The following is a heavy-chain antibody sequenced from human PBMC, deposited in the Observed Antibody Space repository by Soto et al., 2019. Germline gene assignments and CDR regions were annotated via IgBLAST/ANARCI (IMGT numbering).Heavy chain of an antibody. D-gene: IGHD6-19*01. CDR1: GGSFSGYY. J-gene: IGHJ4*02. CDR2: INHSGST. V-gene: IGHV4-34*01. Sequence: SETLSLTCAVYGGSFSGYYWSWIRQPPGKGLEWIGEINHSGSTNYNPSLKSRVTISVDTSKNQFSLKLSSATAADTAVYYCARDGSSGWYYFDYWGQGTLVTVSS. CDR3: ARDGSSGWYYFDY.